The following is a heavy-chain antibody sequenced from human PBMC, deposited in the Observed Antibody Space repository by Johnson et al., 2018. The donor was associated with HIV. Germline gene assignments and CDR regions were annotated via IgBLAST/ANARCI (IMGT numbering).Heavy chain of an antibody. CDR2: ISGSGGST. CDR3: AKDGGRWSYSFDV. V-gene: IGHV3-23*04. D-gene: IGHD3-16*01. CDR1: GFTFSSYA. Sequence: VQLVESVGGLVQPGGSLRLSCAASGFTFSSYAMSWVRQAPGKGLEWVSAISGSGGSTYYADSVKGRFTISRDNSKNTLYLQMNSLRGEDTAMYYCAKDGGRWSYSFDVWGQGTMVSVSS. J-gene: IGHJ3*01.